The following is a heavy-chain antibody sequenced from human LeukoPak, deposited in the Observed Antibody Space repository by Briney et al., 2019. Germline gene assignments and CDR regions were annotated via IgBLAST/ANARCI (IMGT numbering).Heavy chain of an antibody. J-gene: IGHJ3*02. V-gene: IGHV4-34*01. CDR2: INHSGST. CDR1: GGSFSGSY. Sequence: SETLSLTYAVYGGSFSGSYWGWIRQPPGKGLEWIGEINHSGSTNYNPSLKSRVTISVDTSKNQFSLKLSSVTAADTAVYYCARRGYSYGLNAAFDIWGQGTMVTVSS. CDR3: ARRGYSYGLNAAFDI. D-gene: IGHD5-18*01.